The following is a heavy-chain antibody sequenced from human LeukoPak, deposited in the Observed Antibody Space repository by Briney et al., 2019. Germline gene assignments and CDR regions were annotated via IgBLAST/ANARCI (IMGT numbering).Heavy chain of an antibody. CDR2: MNPNSGNT. CDR3: ARHPPGGYSYQKGNWFDP. J-gene: IGHJ5*02. D-gene: IGHD5-18*01. V-gene: IGHV1-8*01. CDR1: GYTFTSYD. Sequence: ASVKLSCKASGYTFTSYDINWVRQATGQGLEWMGWMNPNSGNTGYAQKFQVRVTMTRNTSISTAYMELSSLRSGDTAVYYCARHPPGGYSYQKGNWFDPWGQGTLVTVSS.